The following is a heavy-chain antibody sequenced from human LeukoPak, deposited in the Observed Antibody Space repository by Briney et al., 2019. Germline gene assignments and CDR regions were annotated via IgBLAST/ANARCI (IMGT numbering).Heavy chain of an antibody. CDR2: IWHDGKNT. Sequence: GGSLRLSCAASGFTFRSCGMHWVRQAPGKGLELVAVIWHDGKNTYYADSVKGRFTISRDNSKNTLYLQMDSLRAEDTAVYYCARDRGSNDPIDYWGQGTLVTVSS. CDR1: GFTFRSCG. D-gene: IGHD2-15*01. J-gene: IGHJ4*02. CDR3: ARDRGSNDPIDY. V-gene: IGHV3-33*01.